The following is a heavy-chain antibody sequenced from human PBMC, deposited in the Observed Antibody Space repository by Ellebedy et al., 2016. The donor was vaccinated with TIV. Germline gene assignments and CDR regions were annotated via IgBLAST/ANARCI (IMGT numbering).Heavy chain of an antibody. CDR2: ISYDGSNK. CDR3: AREATYGSGWGYFDY. Sequence: GESLKISCAASGFTFSSYAMHWVRQAPGKGLEWVAVISYDGSNKYYADSVKGRFTISRDNSKNTLYLQMNSLRAEDTAVYYCAREATYGSGWGYFDYWGQGTLVTVSS. CDR1: GFTFSSYA. V-gene: IGHV3-30*01. J-gene: IGHJ4*02. D-gene: IGHD3-10*01.